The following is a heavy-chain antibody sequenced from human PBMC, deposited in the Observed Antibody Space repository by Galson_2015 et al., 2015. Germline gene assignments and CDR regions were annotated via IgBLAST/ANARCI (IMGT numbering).Heavy chain of an antibody. CDR1: GFTFSSYS. V-gene: IGHV3-21*01. CDR2: ISSSSSYI. J-gene: IGHJ4*02. CDR3: AREVYSSSSILIYFDY. Sequence: SLRLSCAASGFTFSSYSMNWVRQAPGKGLEWVSSISSSSSYIYYADSVKGRFTISRDNAKNSLYLQMNSLRAEDTAVYYCAREVYSSSSILIYFDYWGQGTLVTVSS. D-gene: IGHD6-6*01.